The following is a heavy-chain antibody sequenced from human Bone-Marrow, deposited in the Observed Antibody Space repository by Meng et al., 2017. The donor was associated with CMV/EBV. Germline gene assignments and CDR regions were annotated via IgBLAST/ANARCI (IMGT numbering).Heavy chain of an antibody. J-gene: IGHJ6*01. D-gene: IGHD3/OR15-3a*01. CDR2: INSDGSRT. CDR1: GFTFSTYW. Sequence: GESLKISCAASGFTFSTYWMHWVRQAPGKGLVWVSRINSDGSRTNYADSVKGRFTISRDNAKNILFLQMNSLRAEDTAVYYCARGITPFMTTSGLARRPPYGMDVWGQGTTVTGSS. CDR3: ARGITPFMTTSGLARRPPYGMDV. V-gene: IGHV3-74*01.